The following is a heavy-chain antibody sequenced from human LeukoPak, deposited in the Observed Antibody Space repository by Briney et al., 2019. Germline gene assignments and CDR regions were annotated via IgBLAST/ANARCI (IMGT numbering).Heavy chain of an antibody. CDR1: GGSFEHYF. CDR2: VYYTGSS. CDR3: ASHRRSHGAEY. V-gene: IGHV4-59*01. Sequence: SETLSLTCTVSGGSFEHYFWSWIRQPPGKGLEFLGYVYYTGSSDYSPSLKSRLTISPDTATNQFSLKLRSVTAADTAVYYCASHRRSHGAEYWGQGTLVTVSS. D-gene: IGHD5-18*01. J-gene: IGHJ4*02.